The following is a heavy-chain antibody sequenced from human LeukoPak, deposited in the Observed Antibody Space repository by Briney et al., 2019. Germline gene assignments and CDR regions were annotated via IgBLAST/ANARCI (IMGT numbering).Heavy chain of an antibody. J-gene: IGHJ4*02. CDR1: GLLVSNYA. Sequence: GGSLRLSCVASGLLVSNYAMSWVRQAPGKGLEWVSAISGSGGSTYYADSVKGRFTISRDNSKNTLYLQMNSLRAEDTAVYYCAKDAPTYYYDSSGYFNWGQGTLVTVSS. D-gene: IGHD3-22*01. V-gene: IGHV3-23*01. CDR2: ISGSGGST. CDR3: AKDAPTYYYDSSGYFN.